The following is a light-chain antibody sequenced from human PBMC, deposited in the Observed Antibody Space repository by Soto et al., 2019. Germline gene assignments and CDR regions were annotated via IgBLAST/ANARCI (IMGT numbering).Light chain of an antibody. CDR3: QQRSNWSWT. V-gene: IGKV3-11*01. CDR2: DAS. J-gene: IGKJ1*01. CDR1: QSVSSY. Sequence: EIVLTQSPATLSLSPGERATLSCRASQSVSSYLAWYQQKPGQAPRLLIYDASNRATGIPARFSGSGSGTGFTLTISSLEPEDFAVYYCQQRSNWSWTFGQGTKVEIK.